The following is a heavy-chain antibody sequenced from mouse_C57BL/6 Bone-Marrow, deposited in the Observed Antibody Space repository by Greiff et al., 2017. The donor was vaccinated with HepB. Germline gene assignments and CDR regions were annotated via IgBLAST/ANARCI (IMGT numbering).Heavy chain of an antibody. CDR3: TRLPFTTVVAPVAY. D-gene: IGHD1-1*01. CDR2: IDPETGGT. J-gene: IGHJ3*01. V-gene: IGHV1-15*01. Sequence: QVQLKESGAELVRPGASVTLSCKASGYTFTDYEMHWVKQTPVHGLEWIGAIDPETGGTAYNQKFKVKAILTADKSSSTAYMELRSLTSEDSAVYYCTRLPFTTVVAPVAYWGQGTLVTVSA. CDR1: GYTFTDYE.